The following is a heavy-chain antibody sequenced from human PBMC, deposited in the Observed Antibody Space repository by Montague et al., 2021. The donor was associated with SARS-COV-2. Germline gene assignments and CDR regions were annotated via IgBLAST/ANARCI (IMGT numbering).Heavy chain of an antibody. CDR2: IYYSGSS. CDR1: GGSISSGGYY. J-gene: IGHJ4*02. V-gene: IGHV4-61*08. D-gene: IGHD2-15*01. Sequence: SETLSLTCTVSGGSISSGGYYWSWIRQPPGKGLEWIGYIYYSGSSNYNPSLKSRVTISIDTFKNQFSLNLNSVTAADGAVYYCASPGGYCSGDSCYYVYWGQGTLVTVSS. CDR3: ASPGGYCSGDSCYYVY.